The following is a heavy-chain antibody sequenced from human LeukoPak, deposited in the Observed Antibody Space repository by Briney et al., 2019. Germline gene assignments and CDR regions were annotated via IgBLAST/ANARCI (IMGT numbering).Heavy chain of an antibody. CDR1: GGSISSSSYY. CDR3: ARLLSGGFDY. V-gene: IGHV4-39*01. Sequence: ETLSLTCTVSGGSISSSSYYWVWIRQPPAKGLEWIGWIYYSGSTYYNPSLKNRVTISVDTSKNQFPLKLSSVTAADKAVYYCARLLSGGFDYWGQGTLVTVSS. J-gene: IGHJ4*02. CDR2: IYYSGST.